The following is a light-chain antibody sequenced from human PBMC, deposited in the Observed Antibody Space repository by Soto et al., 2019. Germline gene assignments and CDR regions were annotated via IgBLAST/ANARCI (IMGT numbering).Light chain of an antibody. Sequence: EIVLTQSPATLSLSPGERATLSCRASQSVSSYLAWYQQKPGQAPRLLLYDASNRATGIPARFSGSGSGTDFTLTISSLEPEDFAVYYCQQRSNRLTFGGGTKVEIK. J-gene: IGKJ4*01. CDR1: QSVSSY. CDR3: QQRSNRLT. CDR2: DAS. V-gene: IGKV3-11*01.